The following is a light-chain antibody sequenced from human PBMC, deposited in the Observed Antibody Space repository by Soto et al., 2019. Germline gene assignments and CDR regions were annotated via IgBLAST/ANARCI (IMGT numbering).Light chain of an antibody. V-gene: IGLV2-8*01. CDR2: EVS. Sequence: QSALTQPPSASGSPGQSVTISCTGTSSDVGGYNYVSWYKQHPGKAPKLIICEVSKRPSGVPDRFSGSKSGNTASLTVSGLQADDEADYYCSSYAGSNNFVFGTGTKLTVL. CDR3: SSYAGSNNFV. CDR1: SSDVGGYNY. J-gene: IGLJ1*01.